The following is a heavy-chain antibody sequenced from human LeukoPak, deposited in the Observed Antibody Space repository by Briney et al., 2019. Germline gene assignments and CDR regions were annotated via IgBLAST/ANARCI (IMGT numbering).Heavy chain of an antibody. J-gene: IGHJ4*02. CDR2: INSDGSNT. CDR3: AKDRRFVAAAGTFDY. D-gene: IGHD6-13*01. Sequence: PGGSLRLSCAASGFMFDNHWMHWVRQAPGKGPVWVSRINSDGSNTKYADSVKGRFTISRDNAKNTPYLQMNSLRAEDTAVYYRAKDRRFVAAAGTFDYWGQGTLVTVSS. V-gene: IGHV3-74*01. CDR1: GFMFDNHW.